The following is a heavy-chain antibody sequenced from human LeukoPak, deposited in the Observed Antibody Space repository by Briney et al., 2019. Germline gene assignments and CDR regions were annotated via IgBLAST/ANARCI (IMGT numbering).Heavy chain of an antibody. CDR3: ARRRSGWYSLAYFQH. Sequence: SETLSLTCAVSGGSFSGYYWSWIRQPPGKGLEWIGEINHSGSTNYNPSLKSRVTISVDTSKNQFSLKLSSVTAADTAVYYCARRRSGWYSLAYFQHWGQGTLVTVSS. CDR1: GGSFSGYY. CDR2: INHSGST. J-gene: IGHJ1*01. D-gene: IGHD6-19*01. V-gene: IGHV4-34*01.